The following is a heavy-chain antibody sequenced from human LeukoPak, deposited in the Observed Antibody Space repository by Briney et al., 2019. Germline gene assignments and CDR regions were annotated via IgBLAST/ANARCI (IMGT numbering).Heavy chain of an antibody. CDR2: ISGSGGST. CDR3: AKDVNPQLRYFDWPGWICDY. CDR1: GFTFSTYG. V-gene: IGHV3-23*01. D-gene: IGHD3-9*01. Sequence: GGSLRLSCAASGFTFSTYGMSWVRQAPGKGLEWVSAISGSGGSTYYADSVKGRFTISRDNSKNTLYLQMNSLRAEDTAVYYCAKDVNPQLRYFDWPGWICDYWGQGTLVTVSS. J-gene: IGHJ4*02.